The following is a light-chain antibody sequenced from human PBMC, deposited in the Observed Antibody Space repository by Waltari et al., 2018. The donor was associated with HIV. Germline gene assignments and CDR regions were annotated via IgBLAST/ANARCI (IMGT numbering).Light chain of an antibody. CDR1: SSDVGDYNY. J-gene: IGLJ3*02. V-gene: IGLV2-11*01. CDR2: DVN. Sequence: QSALTQPRSVSGSPGQSVTISCPGTSSDVGDYNYVSWYQQHPGKAPKPMIFDVNKRPSGVPDRFSGSKSGNTASLTISGLQAEDEADYYCCSYADDYTWVFGGGTKLTVL. CDR3: CSYADDYTWV.